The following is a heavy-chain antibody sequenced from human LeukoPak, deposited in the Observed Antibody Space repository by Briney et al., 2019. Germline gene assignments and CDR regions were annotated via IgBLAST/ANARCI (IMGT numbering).Heavy chain of an antibody. J-gene: IGHJ4*02. D-gene: IGHD3-10*01. V-gene: IGHV4-31*03. CDR1: GVSISSGGYY. Sequence: SETLSLTCTVSGVSISSGGYYWSWIRQHPRNGLEWIGYIYYRGGSTYYNPSLKSRVTISVDTSKNQFSLKLSSVTAADTAVYYCARVQGLSSRLFDYWGQGTLVTVSS. CDR2: IYYRGGST. CDR3: ARVQGLSSRLFDY.